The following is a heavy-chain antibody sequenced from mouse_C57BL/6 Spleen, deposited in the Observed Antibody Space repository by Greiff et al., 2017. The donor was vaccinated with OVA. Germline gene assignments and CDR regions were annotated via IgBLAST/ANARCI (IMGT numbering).Heavy chain of an antibody. CDR3: ARSDGYYAMDY. V-gene: IGHV1-55*01. Sequence: QVQLQQPGAELVKPGASVKMSCKASGYTFTSYWITWVKQRPGQGLEWIGDTYPGSGSTNYNEKFKSKATLTVDTSSSTAYMQLSSLTSEDSAVYYCARSDGYYAMDYWGQGTSVTVSS. J-gene: IGHJ4*01. CDR2: TYPGSGST. D-gene: IGHD2-3*01. CDR1: GYTFTSYW.